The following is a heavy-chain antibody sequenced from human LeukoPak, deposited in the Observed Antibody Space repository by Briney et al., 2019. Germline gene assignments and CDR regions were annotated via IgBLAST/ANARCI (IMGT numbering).Heavy chain of an antibody. Sequence: GGSLRLSCAASGFAFSSYAMRWVRQAPGKGLEWVSSISGSGDRRDSADSVKGRFTISRDNSKNTLYLEMYSLRAEDTAVYYCAKDRGHCTNGVCHNYYYMDVWGKGTTVTDSS. V-gene: IGHV3-23*01. CDR1: GFAFSSYA. D-gene: IGHD2-8*01. J-gene: IGHJ6*03. CDR2: ISGSGDRR. CDR3: AKDRGHCTNGVCHNYYYMDV.